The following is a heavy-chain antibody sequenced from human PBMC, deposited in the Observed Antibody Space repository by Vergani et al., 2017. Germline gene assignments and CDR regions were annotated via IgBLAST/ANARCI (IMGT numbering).Heavy chain of an antibody. CDR3: ARAEFSTNYYGQSDYFDF. CDR2: VYFTGST. J-gene: IGHJ4*02. Sequence: QVQLQESGPGLVKPSQTLSLTCRVSGASINSRYYWSWVRQPAGKGLQWIGRVYFTGSTNYNPSLGSRVSLSIDTSKNQFSLKLHSVSADDTAVYFCARAEFSTNYYGQSDYFDFWGQGIPVTVSA. V-gene: IGHV4-4*07. D-gene: IGHD3-22*01. CDR1: GASINSRYY.